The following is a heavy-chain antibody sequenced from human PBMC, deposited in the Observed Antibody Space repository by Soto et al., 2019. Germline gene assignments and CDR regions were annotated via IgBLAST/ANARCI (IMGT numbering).Heavy chain of an antibody. Sequence: WGSLRVGFASSGFKFSRYSMHWVRPAPGKGLELVSFICLRGDVNYYADSVKGRFTISRDNDKKSVHLQMETLIAEDTALYYCARAPDCGEGSCYRHFDLWGQGTRVTVSS. CDR2: ICLRGDVN. CDR1: GFKFSRYS. J-gene: IGHJ4*02. V-gene: IGHV3-11*01. D-gene: IGHD2-15*01. CDR3: ARAPDCGEGSCYRHFDL.